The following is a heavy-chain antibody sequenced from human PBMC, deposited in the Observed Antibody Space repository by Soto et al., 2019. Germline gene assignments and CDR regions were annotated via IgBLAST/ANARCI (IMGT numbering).Heavy chain of an antibody. CDR2: INPNSGGT. CDR1: GYTFTGYY. V-gene: IGHV1-2*02. J-gene: IGHJ6*02. CDR3: ARLVIMNSYCGMDV. D-gene: IGHD3-3*01. Sequence: ASVKVSCKASGYTFTGYYMHWVRQAPGQGLEWMGWINPNSGGTNYAQKFQGRVTMTRDTSISTAYMELSRLRSDDTAVYYRARLVIMNSYCGMDVWGQGTTVTVSS.